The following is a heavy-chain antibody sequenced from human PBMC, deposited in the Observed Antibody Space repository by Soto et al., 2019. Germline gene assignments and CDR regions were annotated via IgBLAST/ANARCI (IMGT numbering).Heavy chain of an antibody. V-gene: IGHV4-59*01. D-gene: IGHD2-15*01. J-gene: IGHJ4*02. CDR1: GGSISPFY. CDR3: ARVGGVAARTFDY. CDR2: LYYSGNT. Sequence: TLSLTCTVSGGSISPFYWSWVRQPPGKGLEWIGYLYYSGNTNYNPSLKSRVTISVDASKNQVSLRLTSVTAADTAVYYCARVGGVAARTFDYWGQGTVVTVSS.